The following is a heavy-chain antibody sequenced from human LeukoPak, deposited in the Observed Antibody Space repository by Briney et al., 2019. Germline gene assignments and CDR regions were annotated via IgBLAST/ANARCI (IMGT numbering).Heavy chain of an antibody. D-gene: IGHD6-13*01. CDR2: ISAGSSNT. Sequence: PGGSLRLSCSASGFIFASYGMNWVRQAPGKGLQWVSYISAGSSNTFYADSVKGRFTISRDNAKNSLYLQMNSLRAEDTALYYCAKDSSSSSWSGAFDIWGQGTMVTVSS. CDR3: AKDSSSSSWSGAFDI. V-gene: IGHV3-48*04. J-gene: IGHJ3*02. CDR1: GFIFASYG.